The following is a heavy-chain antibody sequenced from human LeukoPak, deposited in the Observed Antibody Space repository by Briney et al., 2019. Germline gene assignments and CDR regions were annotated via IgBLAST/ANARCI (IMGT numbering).Heavy chain of an antibody. V-gene: IGHV3-21*04. CDR3: ARDGSSGYYYGMDV. Sequence: GGSLRLSCAASGSTFSSYSMNWVRQAPGKGLEWVSSISSSSSYIYYADSVKGRFTISRDNAKNSLYLQMNSLRAEDTAVYYCARDGSSGYYYGMDVWGQGTTVTVSS. D-gene: IGHD3-22*01. CDR1: GSTFSSYS. J-gene: IGHJ6*02. CDR2: ISSSSSYI.